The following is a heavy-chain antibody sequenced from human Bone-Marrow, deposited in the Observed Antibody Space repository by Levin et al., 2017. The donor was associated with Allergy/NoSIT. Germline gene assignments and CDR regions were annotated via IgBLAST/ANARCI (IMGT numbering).Heavy chain of an antibody. CDR1: GESFSGYF. Sequence: SETLSLTCAVNGESFSGYFWTWIRQSPGEGLEWIGQINLSGTTTYNPSFKSRVALSVDPTKKQFSLRLSALTAADTAVYFCARGGEVPSQYYFDYWGQGNLVTVSS. CDR2: INLSGTT. D-gene: IGHD1-1*01. V-gene: IGHV4-34*01. J-gene: IGHJ4*02. CDR3: ARGGEVPSQYYFDY.